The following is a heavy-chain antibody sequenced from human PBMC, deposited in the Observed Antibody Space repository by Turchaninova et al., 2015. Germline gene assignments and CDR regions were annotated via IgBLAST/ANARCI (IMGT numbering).Heavy chain of an antibody. J-gene: IGHJ4*02. V-gene: IGHV3-64D*08. CDR2: LISFGCFK. CDR3: VKTNGNYYLFDN. D-gene: IGHD1-26*01. Sequence: EVQLLESGGGLVQPGGSLILSCSASGFFFSCYTIHLVLQAPWQVLLYVPALISFGCFKTYAESVKCRFNISRDNYKNTLYLQRSSLTTEGTALYYCVKTNGNYYLFDNWGQGTVDTVSS. CDR1: GFFFSCYT.